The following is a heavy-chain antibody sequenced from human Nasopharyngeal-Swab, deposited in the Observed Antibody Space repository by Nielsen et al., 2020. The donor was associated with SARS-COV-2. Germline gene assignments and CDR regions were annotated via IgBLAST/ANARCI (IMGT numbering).Heavy chain of an antibody. CDR1: GFTFSSYG. Sequence: GGSLRLSCAASGFTFSSYGMHWVRQAPRKGLEWVSSISSSSSYIYYADSVKGRFTISRDNAKNSLYLQMNSLRAEDTAVYYCAREDIVVVPAGSYYGMDVWGQGTTVTVSS. V-gene: IGHV3-21*01. CDR2: ISSSSSYI. J-gene: IGHJ6*02. CDR3: AREDIVVVPAGSYYGMDV. D-gene: IGHD2-2*01.